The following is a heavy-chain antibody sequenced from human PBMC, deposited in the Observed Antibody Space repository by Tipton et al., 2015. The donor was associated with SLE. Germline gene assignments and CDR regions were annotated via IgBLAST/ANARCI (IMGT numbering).Heavy chain of an antibody. V-gene: IGHV4-59*11. CDR1: GGSISSHY. CDR3: AGGGVATMGGYAFEI. Sequence: TLSLTCTVSGGSISSHYWSWIRQPPGKTLEWIVYIYSGVGTNYHPSLKSRVTISVDTSKNQFTLKLSSVTAADTALDDCAGGGVATMGGYAFEIWGQGTMVTVSS. J-gene: IGHJ3*02. D-gene: IGHD5-12*01. CDR2: IYSGVGT.